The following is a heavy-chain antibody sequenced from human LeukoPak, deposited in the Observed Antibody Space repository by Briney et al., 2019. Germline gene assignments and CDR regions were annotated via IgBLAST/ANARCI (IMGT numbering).Heavy chain of an antibody. CDR2: IGSGSSAM. Sequence: GGSLRLSCAASGFTFSSYAMNWVRQAPGKGLEWVSYIGSGSSAMYYADSMKGRFTISRDNAKNSLYLQMNSLRAEDTAVYYCARGNKYGDFTYYFDYWGQGTLVTVSS. CDR3: ARGNKYGDFTYYFDY. J-gene: IGHJ4*02. CDR1: GFTFSSYA. V-gene: IGHV3-48*04. D-gene: IGHD4-17*01.